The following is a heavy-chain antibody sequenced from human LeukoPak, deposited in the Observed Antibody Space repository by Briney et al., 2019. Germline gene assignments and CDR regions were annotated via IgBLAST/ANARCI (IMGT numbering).Heavy chain of an antibody. Sequence: TSETLSLTCTVSGGSISSGSYYWSWIRQPAGKGLEWIGRIHTSGSTNYNPSLKSRVTISVDTSKNQFSLKLSSVTAADTAVYYCARERGGITMVRGVNAFDIWGQGTMVTVSS. J-gene: IGHJ3*02. D-gene: IGHD3-10*01. CDR2: IHTSGST. V-gene: IGHV4-61*02. CDR3: ARERGGITMVRGVNAFDI. CDR1: GGSISSGSYY.